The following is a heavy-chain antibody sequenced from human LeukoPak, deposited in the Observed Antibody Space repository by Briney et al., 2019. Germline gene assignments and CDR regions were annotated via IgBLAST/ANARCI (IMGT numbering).Heavy chain of an antibody. CDR1: GGSISSYY. J-gene: IGHJ4*02. CDR2: VYYSGST. CDR3: ARDSPVGHFDWERGFDY. D-gene: IGHD3-9*01. V-gene: IGHV4-59*01. Sequence: SETLSLTCTVSGGSISSYYWSWIRQPPGKGLEWIGYVYYSGSTNYNPSLKSRVTISVDTSKNQFSLKLSSVTAADTAVYYCARDSPVGHFDWERGFDYWGQGTLVTVSS.